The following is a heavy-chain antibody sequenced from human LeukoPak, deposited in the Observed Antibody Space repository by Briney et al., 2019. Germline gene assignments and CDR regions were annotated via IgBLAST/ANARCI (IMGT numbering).Heavy chain of an antibody. D-gene: IGHD4-23*01. V-gene: IGHV4-59*01. CDR1: GGSISSYY. CDR2: IYYSGST. Sequence: SETLSLTCTVSGGSISSYYWSWIRQPPGKGLEWIWYIYYSGSTNYNPSLKSRVTISVDTSKNQFSLKLSSVTAADTAVYYCARDLGGNSSPHFDYWGQGTLVTVSS. J-gene: IGHJ4*02. CDR3: ARDLGGNSSPHFDY.